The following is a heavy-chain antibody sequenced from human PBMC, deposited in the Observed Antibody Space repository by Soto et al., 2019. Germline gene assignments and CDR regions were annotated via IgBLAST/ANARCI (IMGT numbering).Heavy chain of an antibody. V-gene: IGHV4-38-2*02. J-gene: IGHJ3*02. D-gene: IGHD5-12*01. CDR2: IYHSGST. CDR1: DYSISSGYY. Sequence: SETLSLTCGVSDYSISSGYYWAWIRQPPWKGLEWLGSIYHSGSTYQKPSLSSRVTISVATSRNKFSLRLSSVTAADPAVYYCARDRDRYNYALDIWGQGTVVPVS. CDR3: ARDRDRYNYALDI.